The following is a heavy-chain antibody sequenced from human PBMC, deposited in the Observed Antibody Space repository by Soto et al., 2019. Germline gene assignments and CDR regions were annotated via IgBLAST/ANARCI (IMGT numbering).Heavy chain of an antibody. CDR1: GFTFGDYS. J-gene: IGHJ4*02. CDR2: IRSKAYGGTT. CDR3: TRDGPGYSYGYCY. D-gene: IGHD5-18*01. Sequence: GGSLRLSCTASGFTFGDYSMSWVRQAPGKGLEWVGFIRSKAYGGTTEYAASVKGRFTISRDDSKSIAYLQMNSLKTEDTAVYYCTRDGPGYSYGYCYWGKGT. V-gene: IGHV3-49*04.